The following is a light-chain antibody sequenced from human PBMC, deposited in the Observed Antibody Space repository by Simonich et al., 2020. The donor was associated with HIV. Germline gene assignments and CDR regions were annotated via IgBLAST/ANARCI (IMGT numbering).Light chain of an antibody. V-gene: IGKV4-1*01. CDR1: QSVLYSSNNKNY. J-gene: IGKJ1*01. CDR3: QQYDSTPQT. Sequence: DIVMTQSPDSLALSLGERATINCKSSQSVLYSSNNKNYLTWYKQKPAQPPKLLIYSASTRESGVPALFSGSGSGTDFTLTISSLQAEDVAVYYCQQYDSTPQTFGQGTKVEIK. CDR2: SAS.